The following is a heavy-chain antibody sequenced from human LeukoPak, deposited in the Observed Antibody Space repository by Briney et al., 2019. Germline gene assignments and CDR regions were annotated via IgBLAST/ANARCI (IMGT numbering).Heavy chain of an antibody. CDR2: ISAYNSNT. D-gene: IGHD2-2*01. Sequence: GASVKVSCKASGYTFTSYGISWVRQAPGQGLEWMGWISAYNSNTNYAQKLQGRVTMTTDTPTSTAYMELRSLRSDDTAVYYCARDQPQDPTSQYQLLGWFDPWGQGTLVTVSS. CDR3: ARDQPQDPTSQYQLLGWFDP. J-gene: IGHJ5*02. V-gene: IGHV1-18*01. CDR1: GYTFTSYG.